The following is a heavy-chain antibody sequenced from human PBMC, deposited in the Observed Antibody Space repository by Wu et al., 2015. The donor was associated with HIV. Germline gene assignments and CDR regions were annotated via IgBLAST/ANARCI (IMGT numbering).Heavy chain of an antibody. CDR3: ARVSIVYDFWSLYEY. D-gene: IGHD3/OR15-3a*01. Sequence: QVLLVQSGGEVKKPGASLKVSCKASGCTFNKHGIAWVRQAPGQGLEWMGRISVNSGDTDYADNFAGRISVTKDTSTSTVYMELRSLRSADTAMYYCARVSIVYDFWSLYEYWGQGTMVIVSS. CDR1: GCTFNKHG. J-gene: IGHJ4*01. V-gene: IGHV1-18*01. CDR2: ISVNSGDT.